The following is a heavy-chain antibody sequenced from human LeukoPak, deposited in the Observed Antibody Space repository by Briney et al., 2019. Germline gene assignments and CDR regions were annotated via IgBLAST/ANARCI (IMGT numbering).Heavy chain of an antibody. CDR1: GGTFSSYA. V-gene: IGHV1-69*06. D-gene: IGHD3-22*01. J-gene: IGHJ4*02. Sequence: ASVKVSCKASGGTFSSYAISWVRQAPGQGLEWMGGIIPIFGTANYAQKFQGRVTITADKSTSTAYMELSSLRSEDTAVYYCARSPVLGGYSYYFDYWGQGTLVTVSS. CDR2: IIPIFGTA. CDR3: ARSPVLGGYSYYFDY.